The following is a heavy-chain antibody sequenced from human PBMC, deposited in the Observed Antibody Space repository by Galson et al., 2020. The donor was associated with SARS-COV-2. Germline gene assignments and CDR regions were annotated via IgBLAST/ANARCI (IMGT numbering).Heavy chain of an antibody. J-gene: IGHJ5*02. V-gene: IGHV1-24*01. Sequence: ASVTVSCKVSGYTLTELSMNWVRQAPGKGLEWMGGFDPEDGETIYAQKFQGRVTMTEDTSTDTAYMELSSLRSEDTAVYYCATAPGIAAAGTGWFDPWGQGTLVTVSS. CDR3: ATAPGIAAAGTGWFDP. CDR1: GYTLTELS. CDR2: FDPEDGET. D-gene: IGHD6-13*01.